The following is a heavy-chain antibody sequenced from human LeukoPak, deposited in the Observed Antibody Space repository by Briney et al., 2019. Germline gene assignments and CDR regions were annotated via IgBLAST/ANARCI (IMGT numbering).Heavy chain of an antibody. D-gene: IGHD3-10*01. CDR1: GGSISSGGYY. Sequence: SQTLSLTCTVSGGSISSGGYYWSWIRQHPGKGLEWIGYIYYSGSTYYNPSLKSRVTISVDTSKNQFSLKLSSVTAADTAVYYCARDCITMVRGAPDGSLDPWGQGTLVTVSS. J-gene: IGHJ5*02. CDR3: ARDCITMVRGAPDGSLDP. V-gene: IGHV4-31*03. CDR2: IYYSGST.